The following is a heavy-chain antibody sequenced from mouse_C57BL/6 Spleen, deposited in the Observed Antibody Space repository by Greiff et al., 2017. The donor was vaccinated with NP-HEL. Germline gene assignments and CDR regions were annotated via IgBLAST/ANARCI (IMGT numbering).Heavy chain of an antibody. CDR3: ARWVLRRAMDY. CDR1: GYAFSSSW. D-gene: IGHD1-2*01. J-gene: IGHJ4*01. Sequence: VKLMESGPELVKPGASVKISCKASGYAFSSSWMNWVKQRPGKGLEWIGRIYPGDGDTNYNGKFKGKATLTADKSSSTAYMQLSSLTSEDSAVYFCARWVLRRAMDYWGQGTSVTVSS. CDR2: IYPGDGDT. V-gene: IGHV1-82*01.